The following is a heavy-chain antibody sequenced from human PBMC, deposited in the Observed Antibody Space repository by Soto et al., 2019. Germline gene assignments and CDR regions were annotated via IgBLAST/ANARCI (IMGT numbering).Heavy chain of an antibody. Sequence: EVLLAESGGGMVQPVGSLRLSCVASGFTFSSYDMHWVRQGQGKGLEYVSSISRNGGTTYYGNSVKGRFTISRDNSKNTLYLQMGSLRAEDMAVYYCVRRVAGNYDYWGQGTLVTVSS. CDR1: GFTFSSYD. D-gene: IGHD1-7*01. J-gene: IGHJ4*02. CDR3: VRRVAGNYDY. CDR2: ISRNGGTT. V-gene: IGHV3-64*01.